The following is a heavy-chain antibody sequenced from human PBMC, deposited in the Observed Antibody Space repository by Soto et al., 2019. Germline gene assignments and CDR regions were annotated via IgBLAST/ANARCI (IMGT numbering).Heavy chain of an antibody. J-gene: IGHJ5*02. Sequence: QVQLVQSGAEVKKPGASVKVSCKASGYTFTGYYMHWVRQAPGQGLEWMGWINPNSGGTNYAQKLQVWVTMTRDTCISTAYMELSRLRSDDTAVYYCARDPLPIIAARLTPNWFDPWGQGTLVTVSS. V-gene: IGHV1-2*04. CDR1: GYTFTGYY. CDR3: ARDPLPIIAARLTPNWFDP. CDR2: INPNSGGT. D-gene: IGHD6-6*01.